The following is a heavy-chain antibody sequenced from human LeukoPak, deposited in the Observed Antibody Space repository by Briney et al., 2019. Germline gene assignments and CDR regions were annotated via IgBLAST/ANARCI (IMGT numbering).Heavy chain of an antibody. CDR1: GGSISSGGYY. V-gene: IGHV4-31*03. J-gene: IGHJ6*02. CDR2: IYYSGST. D-gene: IGHD2-2*01. Sequence: SQTLSLTCTVSGGSISSGGYYWSWIRRHSGKGLEWIGYIYYSGSTYYNPSLKSRVTISVDTSKNQFSLKLSSVTAADTAVYYCARVPLRCSSTSCYPGPIYYYYGMDVWGQGTTVTVSS. CDR3: ARVPLRCSSTSCYPGPIYYYYGMDV.